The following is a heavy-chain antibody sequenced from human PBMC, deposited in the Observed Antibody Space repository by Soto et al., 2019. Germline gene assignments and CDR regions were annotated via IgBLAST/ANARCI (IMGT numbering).Heavy chain of an antibody. CDR3: ARGRLYDFWSGYLDY. V-gene: IGHV3-30-3*01. CDR1: GFTFSSYA. J-gene: IGHJ4*02. Sequence: GGSLRLSCAASGFTFSSYAMHWVRQAPGKGLEWVAVISYDGSNKYYADSVKGRFTISRDNSKNTLYLQMNSLRAEDTAVYYCARGRLYDFWSGYLDYWGQGTLVTVSS. D-gene: IGHD3-3*01. CDR2: ISYDGSNK.